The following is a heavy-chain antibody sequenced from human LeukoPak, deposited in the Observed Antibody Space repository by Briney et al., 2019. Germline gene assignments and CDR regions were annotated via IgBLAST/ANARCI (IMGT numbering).Heavy chain of an antibody. CDR2: INHSGST. Sequence: SETLSLTCAVYGGPFSGYYWSWIRQPPGKGLEWIGEINHSGSTNYNPSLKSRVTISVDTSKNQFSLKLSSVTAADTAVYYCARLVRTNWNYPGGFDPWGQGTLVTVSS. J-gene: IGHJ5*02. CDR3: ARLVRTNWNYPGGFDP. CDR1: GGPFSGYY. V-gene: IGHV4-34*01. D-gene: IGHD1-7*01.